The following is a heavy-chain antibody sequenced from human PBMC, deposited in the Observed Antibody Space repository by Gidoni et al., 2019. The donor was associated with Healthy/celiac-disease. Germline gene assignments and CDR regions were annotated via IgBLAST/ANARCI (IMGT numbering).Heavy chain of an antibody. CDR2: IYYSGST. Sequence: QLQLQESGPGLVKPSETLSLTCTVSGGSISSSSYYWGWLRQPPGKGLEWIGSIYYSGSTYYNPSLKSRVTISVDTSKNQFSLKLSSVTAADTAVYYCARQGSSYYFDYWGQGTLVTVSS. CDR1: GGSISSSSYY. V-gene: IGHV4-39*01. CDR3: ARQGSSYYFDY. D-gene: IGHD6-6*01. J-gene: IGHJ4*02.